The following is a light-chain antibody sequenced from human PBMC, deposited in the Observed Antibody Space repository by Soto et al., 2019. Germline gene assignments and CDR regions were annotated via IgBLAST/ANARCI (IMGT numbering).Light chain of an antibody. Sequence: QSVLTQPPSVSGAPGQRVTISCTGSSSNIGAGYDVHWYQQLPGTAPKLLIYGNSNRPSGVPDRFSGSKSGTSASLAITGLQSEDEADYYCRTWGTGIRVFGGGTKVTVL. CDR3: RTWGTGIRV. J-gene: IGLJ3*02. CDR1: SSNIGAGYD. V-gene: IGLV1-40*01. CDR2: GNS.